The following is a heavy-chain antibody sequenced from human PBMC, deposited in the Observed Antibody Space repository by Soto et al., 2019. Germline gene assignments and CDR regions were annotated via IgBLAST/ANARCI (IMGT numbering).Heavy chain of an antibody. V-gene: IGHV3-33*01. CDR1: GFNFDSYG. D-gene: IGHD2-21*02. J-gene: IGHJ6*02. CDR3: ARDAAALLAYCGGDCYSGYGMDV. CDR2: IWHDGSNK. Sequence: HVQLAESGGGVVQPGRSLRLSCAASGFNFDSYGIHWVRQAPGRGLEWVALIWHDGSNKYYADFVKGRSTISRDNSKNTLYLQINSLRADDTAVYYCARDAAALLAYCGGDCYSGYGMDVWGQGTTVTVSS.